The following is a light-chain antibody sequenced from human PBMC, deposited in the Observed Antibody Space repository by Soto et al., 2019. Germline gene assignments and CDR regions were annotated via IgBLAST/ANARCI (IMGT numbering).Light chain of an antibody. J-gene: IGLJ2*01. CDR3: QSYDSSLSAVV. CDR2: GNS. CDR1: SSNIGAGYD. V-gene: IGLV1-40*01. Sequence: QSVLTQPPSVSGAPGQRVTISCTGSSSNIGAGYDVHWYQQLPGTAPKLLIYGNSNRPSGVPDRFSGSKSGTSASLAITGLRASDVAAYYIQSYDSSLSAVVFGGGTKVTVL.